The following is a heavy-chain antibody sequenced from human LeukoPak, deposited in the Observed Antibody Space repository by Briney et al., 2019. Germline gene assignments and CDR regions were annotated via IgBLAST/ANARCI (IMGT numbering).Heavy chain of an antibody. J-gene: IGHJ3*02. CDR3: ARKGGPRVNAFYI. D-gene: IGHD1-14*01. V-gene: IGHV1-2*02. CDR2: INPNTGGT. Sequence: ASVKVSCKASGYTFTDYYMHWVRQAPGQGLEWMGWINPNTGGTNYAQIFQGRVTMTRDTSISTAYMELTGLRSDDTAVYFCARKGGPRVNAFYIWGQGTMVTVSS. CDR1: GYTFTDYY.